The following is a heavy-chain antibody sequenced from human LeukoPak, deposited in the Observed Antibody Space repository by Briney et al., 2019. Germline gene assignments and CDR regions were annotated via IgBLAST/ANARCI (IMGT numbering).Heavy chain of an antibody. CDR1: GFTFSSYR. V-gene: IGHV3-21*01. J-gene: IGHJ4*02. Sequence: GGSLRLSCAASGFTFSSYRMNWVRQAPGKGLEWVSSISSSSSYIYYADSVKGRFTISRDNAKNSLYLQMNSLRAEDPAVYYCARVLDYGDYTPADYWGQGTLVTVSS. CDR3: ARVLDYGDYTPADY. D-gene: IGHD4-17*01. CDR2: ISSSSSYI.